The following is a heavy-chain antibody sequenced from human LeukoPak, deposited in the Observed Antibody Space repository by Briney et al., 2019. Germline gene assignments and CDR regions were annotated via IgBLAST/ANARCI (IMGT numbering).Heavy chain of an antibody. D-gene: IGHD3-22*01. CDR2: ISSSGSTI. Sequence: PGGSLRLSCAASGFTFSDYYMSWIRQAPGKGLEWVSYISSSGSTIYYADSVKGRFTISRDNAKNSLYLQMNSLRAEDTAVDYCARDRYYYDTPFDYWGQGTLVTVSS. J-gene: IGHJ4*02. CDR1: GFTFSDYY. V-gene: IGHV3-11*04. CDR3: ARDRYYYDTPFDY.